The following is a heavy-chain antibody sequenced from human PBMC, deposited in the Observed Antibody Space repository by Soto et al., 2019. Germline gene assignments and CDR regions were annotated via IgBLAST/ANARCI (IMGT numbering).Heavy chain of an antibody. CDR1: GVSISSDY. Sequence: SETLCLTCTVAGVSISSDYWSWIRQPPGKGLEWIGYIYYSGSTYYNPSLKSRVTISVDTSKNQFSLKLSSVTAADTAVYYCARSVFPWGQGTLVTVSS. CDR2: IYYSGST. CDR3: ARSVFP. J-gene: IGHJ5*02. V-gene: IGHV4-59*12.